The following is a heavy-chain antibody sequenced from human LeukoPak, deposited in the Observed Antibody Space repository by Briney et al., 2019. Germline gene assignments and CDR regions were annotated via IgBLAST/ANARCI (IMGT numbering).Heavy chain of an antibody. D-gene: IGHD2-21*02. J-gene: IGHJ4*02. V-gene: IGHV3-30*18. CDR3: AKDRVVVTASVEVDY. Sequence: GGSLRLSCAASGFTFSSYGMHWVRQAPGKGLEWVAVISYDGSNKYYADSVKGRFTISRDNSKNTLYLQMNSLRAEDTAVYYCAKDRVVVTASVEVDYWGQGTLVTVSS. CDR1: GFTFSSYG. CDR2: ISYDGSNK.